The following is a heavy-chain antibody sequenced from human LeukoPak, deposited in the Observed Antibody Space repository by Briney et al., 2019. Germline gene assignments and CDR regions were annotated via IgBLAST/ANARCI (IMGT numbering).Heavy chain of an antibody. CDR3: AREPSDSSSSFDP. D-gene: IGHD6-6*01. Sequence: GGSLRLSCAASGFNFSTYWMSWVRQAPGKGLEWVANIKQDGSEKYYVDSVKGRFTISRDNAKNPLYLQMNSLRAEDTAVYYCAREPSDSSSSFDPWGQGTLVTVSS. CDR1: GFNFSTYW. V-gene: IGHV3-7*01. CDR2: IKQDGSEK. J-gene: IGHJ5*02.